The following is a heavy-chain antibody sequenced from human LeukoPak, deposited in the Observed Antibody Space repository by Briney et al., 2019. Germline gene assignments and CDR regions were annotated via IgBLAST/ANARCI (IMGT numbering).Heavy chain of an antibody. D-gene: IGHD3-22*01. CDR1: GFTFSSYA. Sequence: PGGSLRLSCAASGFTFSSYAMHWVRQAPGKGLEWVAVISYDGSNKYYADSVKGRFTISRDNSKNTLYLQMSGLRAEDTAVYYCAREPRSGYFCDLWGQGTMVTVSS. J-gene: IGHJ3*01. CDR2: ISYDGSNK. V-gene: IGHV3-30-3*01. CDR3: AREPRSGYFCDL.